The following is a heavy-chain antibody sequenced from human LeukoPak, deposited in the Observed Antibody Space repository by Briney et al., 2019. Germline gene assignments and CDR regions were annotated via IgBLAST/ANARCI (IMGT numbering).Heavy chain of an antibody. D-gene: IGHD3/OR15-3a*01. CDR1: GFTFDDYA. Sequence: TGGSLRLSCAASGFTFDDYAMHWVRQAPGKGLEWVSGISWNSGSIGYADSVKGRFTISRDNAKNSLYLQMNSLRAEDTALYYCAKDIGRGYYYYGMDVWGRGTTVTVSS. CDR2: ISWNSGSI. CDR3: AKDIGRGYYYYGMDV. V-gene: IGHV3-9*01. J-gene: IGHJ6*02.